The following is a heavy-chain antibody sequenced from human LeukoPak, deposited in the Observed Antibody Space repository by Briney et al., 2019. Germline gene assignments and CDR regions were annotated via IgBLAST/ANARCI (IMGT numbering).Heavy chain of an antibody. J-gene: IGHJ4*02. CDR1: GGSFSGYY. CDR2: INHSGST. Sequence: SETLSLTCAVYGGSFSGYYWSGIRKPPGKGLEWSGEINHSGSTNYNPSLKSRVTISVDTSKNQFSLKLSSVTAADTAVYYCARASTYSSWYVYWGQGTLVTVSS. D-gene: IGHD6-13*01. CDR3: ARASTYSSWYVY. V-gene: IGHV4-34*01.